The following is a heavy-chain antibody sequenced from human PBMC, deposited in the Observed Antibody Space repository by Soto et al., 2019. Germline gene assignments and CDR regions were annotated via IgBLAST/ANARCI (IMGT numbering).Heavy chain of an antibody. D-gene: IGHD3-16*02. J-gene: IGHJ6*02. V-gene: IGHV4-39*01. CDR3: ARLALETYYYYGMDV. CDR1: GGSISSSSYY. Sequence: SETLSLTCTVSGGSISSSSYYWGWIRQPPGKGLEWIGSIYYSGSTYYNPSLKSRVTISVDTSKNQFSLKLSSVTAADTAVYYCARLALETYYYYGMDVWGQGTTVTVSS. CDR2: IYYSGST.